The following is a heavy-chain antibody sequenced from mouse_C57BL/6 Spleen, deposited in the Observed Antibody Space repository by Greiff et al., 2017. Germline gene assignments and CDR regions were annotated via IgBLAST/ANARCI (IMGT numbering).Heavy chain of an antibody. CDR2: ISSGGSYT. V-gene: IGHV5-6*01. J-gene: IGHJ4*01. Sequence: EVKLMESGGDLVKPGGSLKLSCAASGFTFSSYGMSWVRQTPDKRLEWVANISSGGSYTYYPDSVKGRVTISRDNAKNTLYLQMSSLKSEDTAMYYCARERGSSMGYWGQGTSATVSS. CDR1: GFTFSSYG. CDR3: ARERGSSMGY.